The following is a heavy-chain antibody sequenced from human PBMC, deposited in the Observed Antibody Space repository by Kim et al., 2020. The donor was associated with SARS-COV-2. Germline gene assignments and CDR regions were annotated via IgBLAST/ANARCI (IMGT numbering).Heavy chain of an antibody. V-gene: IGHV4-39*01. CDR1: GGSISSSSYY. Sequence: SETLSLTCTVSGGSISSSSYYWGWIRQPPGKGLEWIGSIYYSGSTYYNPSLKSRVTISVDTSKNQFSLKLSSVTAADTAVYYCASWGVVATSTVYWGQGILVTVSS. CDR2: IYYSGST. J-gene: IGHJ4*02. D-gene: IGHD5-12*01. CDR3: ASWGVVATSTVY.